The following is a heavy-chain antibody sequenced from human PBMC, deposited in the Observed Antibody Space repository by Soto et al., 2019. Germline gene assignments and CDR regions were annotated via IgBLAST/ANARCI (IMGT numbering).Heavy chain of an antibody. Sequence: EVQLVESGGGLVKPGGSLGLSFAASGFTFSNAWMSWVRQAPGKGLEWVGRIKSKTDGGTTDYAAPVKGRFTISRDDSKNTLYLQMNSLKTEDTAVYYCTTDALGYCSGGSCLYYWGQGTLVTVSS. V-gene: IGHV3-15*01. CDR2: IKSKTDGGTT. J-gene: IGHJ4*02. CDR3: TTDALGYCSGGSCLYY. D-gene: IGHD2-15*01. CDR1: GFTFSNAW.